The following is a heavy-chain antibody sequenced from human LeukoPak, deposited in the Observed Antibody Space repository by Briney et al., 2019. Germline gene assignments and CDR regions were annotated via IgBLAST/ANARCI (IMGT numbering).Heavy chain of an antibody. J-gene: IGHJ4*02. Sequence: GGSLRLSCAASGFTFSGYAMSWVRLAPGKGLEWVSAITAGGDGTYYADSVKGRFTISRDNLKNMVFLQMNSLRAEDTAIYYCAKSHASIWNVYDYWGQGTLVTVTS. D-gene: IGHD1-1*01. CDR1: GFTFSGYA. CDR2: ITAGGDGT. CDR3: AKSHASIWNVYDY. V-gene: IGHV3-23*01.